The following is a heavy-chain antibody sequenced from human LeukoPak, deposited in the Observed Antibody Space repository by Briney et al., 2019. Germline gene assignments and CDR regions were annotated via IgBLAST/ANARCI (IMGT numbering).Heavy chain of an antibody. D-gene: IGHD1-26*01. V-gene: IGHV3-43*02. CDR1: GFTFYNFA. J-gene: IGHJ5*01. CDR2: ISGDGDIT. Sequence: PGGSLRLSCAASGFTFYNFAMHWVRQAPGKGLEWVSLISGDGDITYYADSVKGRFTISRDNIKNSLYLQMNILKTEDTALYYCARDWDNWFDSWGQGTLVTVSS. CDR3: ARDWDNWFDS.